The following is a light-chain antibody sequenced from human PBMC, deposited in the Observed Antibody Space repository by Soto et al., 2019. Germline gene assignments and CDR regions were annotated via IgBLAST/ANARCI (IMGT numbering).Light chain of an antibody. CDR1: SSNIGESF. J-gene: IGLJ2*01. V-gene: IGLV1-51*01. CDR3: AAWDDILNEMV. Sequence: QSILTQPPSVSAAPGQNVTISCSGASSNIGESFVSWYQQLPGTAPRLIIYDNTKGYSGIPNRFSGSKSGTSATLDISGLQTGDEADYYCAAWDDILNEMVLGGGTKLTVL. CDR2: DNT.